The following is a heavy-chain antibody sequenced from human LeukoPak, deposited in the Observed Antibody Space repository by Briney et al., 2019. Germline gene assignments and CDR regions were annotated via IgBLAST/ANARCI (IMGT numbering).Heavy chain of an antibody. V-gene: IGHV1-69*10. J-gene: IGHJ4*02. D-gene: IGHD3-22*01. CDR2: NIPILHIV. Sequence: SVKVSCKASGGTFSSYAISWVRQAPGQGLEWMGANIPILHIVQYAQRFQGRVTITADESTSTAYMELRSLRSDDTAVYYCARDGHRMYYYDTSAYRFDYWGQGTLVTVSS. CDR3: ARDGHRMYYYDTSAYRFDY. CDR1: GGTFSSYA.